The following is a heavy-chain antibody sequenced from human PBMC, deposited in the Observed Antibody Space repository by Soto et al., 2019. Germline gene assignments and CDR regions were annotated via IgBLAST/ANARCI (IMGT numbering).Heavy chain of an antibody. D-gene: IGHD6-13*01. V-gene: IGHV4-34*01. CDR3: ARTGIAAAGIKP. CDR1: GGSFSGYY. J-gene: IGHJ5*02. CDR2: INHNGST. Sequence: SETLSLTCAVYGGSFSGYYWSWIRQPPGKGLEWIGEINHNGSTNYNPSLKSRVTISVDTPKNQFSLKLSSVTAADTAVYYCARTGIAAAGIKPWVQGTLVTVSS.